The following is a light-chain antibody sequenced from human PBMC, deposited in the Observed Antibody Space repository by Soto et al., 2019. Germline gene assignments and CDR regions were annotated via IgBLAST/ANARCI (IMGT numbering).Light chain of an antibody. J-gene: IGLJ3*02. CDR1: SSNIGSNT. CDR3: AAWDDSLKGPV. Sequence: QSVLTQPPSASGTPGQRVTISCSGSSSNIGSNTVNWYQQLPGTAPKLLIYNNNQRPSGVPDRFSVSKSGTSASLAISGLQSEYEADYYCAAWDDSLKGPVFGGGTKLTVL. V-gene: IGLV1-44*01. CDR2: NNN.